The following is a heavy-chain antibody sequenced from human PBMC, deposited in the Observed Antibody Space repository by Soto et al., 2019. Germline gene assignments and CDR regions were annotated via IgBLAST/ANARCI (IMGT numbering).Heavy chain of an antibody. J-gene: IGHJ6*02. CDR1: GGTFSSYA. D-gene: IGHD3-3*01. V-gene: IGHV1-69*13. Sequence: SVKVSCKASGGTFSSYAISWVRQAPGQGLEWMGGIIPIFGTANYAQKFQGRVTITADESTSTAYMELSSLRSEDTAVYYCARGITIFGHMDVWGQGTTVTVSS. CDR2: IIPIFGTA. CDR3: ARGITIFGHMDV.